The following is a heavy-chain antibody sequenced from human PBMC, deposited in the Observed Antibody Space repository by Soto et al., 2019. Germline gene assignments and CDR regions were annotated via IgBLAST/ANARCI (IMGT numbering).Heavy chain of an antibody. CDR1: GFTFSSYA. J-gene: IGHJ4*02. CDR3: AKGPVIIAAAGIFHY. Sequence: EVQLLESGGGLVQPGGSLRLSCAASGFTFSSYAMSWVRQAPGKGLEWVSAISGSGGSTYYADSVKGRFTISRDNSKNPLYLHMNRLRAEDTAVYYCAKGPVIIAAAGIFHYWGQGTLVTVSS. CDR2: ISGSGGST. D-gene: IGHD6-13*01. V-gene: IGHV3-23*01.